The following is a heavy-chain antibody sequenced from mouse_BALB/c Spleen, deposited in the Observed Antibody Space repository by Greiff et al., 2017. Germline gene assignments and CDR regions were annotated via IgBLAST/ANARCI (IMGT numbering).Heavy chain of an antibody. Sequence: DVKLVESGPELVKPGASVKISCKASGYSFTGYFMNWVKQSHGKSLEWIGRINPYNGDTFYNQKFKGKATLTVDKSSSTAHMELLSLTSEDSAVYYCGRGWLRVDYYAMDYWGQGTSVTVSS. CDR1: GYSFTGYF. CDR2: INPYNGDT. CDR3: GRGWLRVDYYAMDY. V-gene: IGHV1-37*01. D-gene: IGHD2-3*01. J-gene: IGHJ4*01.